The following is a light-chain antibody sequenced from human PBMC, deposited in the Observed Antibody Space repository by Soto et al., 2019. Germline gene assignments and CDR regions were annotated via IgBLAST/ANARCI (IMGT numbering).Light chain of an antibody. Sequence: DIQMTQSPSTLSASVGDRVTITCRASQSVSSSLAWYQQRPGKAPILVIYKASTLETGVPSRFSGTGSGTTFPLTISSLQRDDFGTYYCQQYRSYPFPFGHGTRLENK. V-gene: IGKV1-5*03. CDR1: QSVSSS. CDR3: QQYRSYPFP. J-gene: IGKJ5*01. CDR2: KAS.